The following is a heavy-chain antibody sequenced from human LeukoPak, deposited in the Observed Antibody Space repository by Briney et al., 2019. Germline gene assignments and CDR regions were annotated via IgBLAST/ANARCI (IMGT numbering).Heavy chain of an antibody. J-gene: IGHJ5*02. V-gene: IGHV4-59*01. D-gene: IGHD3-10*01. CDR2: IYYSGST. CDR1: GGSISSYY. CDR3: ARELWWFGEPMRFDP. Sequence: SETLSLTCTVSGGSISSYYWSWIRQPPGKGLEWIGYIYYSGSTNYNPSLKSRVTISVDTSKNQFSLKLSSVTAADTAVYYCARELWWFGEPMRFDPWGQGTLVTVSS.